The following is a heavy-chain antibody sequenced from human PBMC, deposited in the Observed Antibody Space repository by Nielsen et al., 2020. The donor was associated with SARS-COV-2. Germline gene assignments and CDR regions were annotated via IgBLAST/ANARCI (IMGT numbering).Heavy chain of an antibody. CDR3: ARAVAVAGHLDY. CDR2: IWYDGSNK. Sequence: GSLKISCAASGFTFSSYGMHWVRQAPGKGLEWVAVIWYDGSNKYYADSVKGRFTISRDNSKNTLYLQMNSLRAEDTAVYYCARAVAVAGHLDYWGQGTLVTVSS. CDR1: GFTFSSYG. J-gene: IGHJ4*02. V-gene: IGHV3-33*01. D-gene: IGHD6-19*01.